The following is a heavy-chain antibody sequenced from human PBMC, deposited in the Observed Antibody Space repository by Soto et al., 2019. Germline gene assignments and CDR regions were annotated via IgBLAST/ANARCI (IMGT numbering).Heavy chain of an antibody. Sequence: HPGGSLRLSCAASGFTVSSNYMSWVRQAPGKGLEWVSVIYSGGSTYYADSVKGRFTISRDNSKNTLYLQMNSLRAEDTAVYYCARYSAVAGYDYWGQGTLVTVSS. V-gene: IGHV3-53*01. D-gene: IGHD6-19*01. CDR1: GFTVSSNY. CDR2: IYSGGST. CDR3: ARYSAVAGYDY. J-gene: IGHJ4*02.